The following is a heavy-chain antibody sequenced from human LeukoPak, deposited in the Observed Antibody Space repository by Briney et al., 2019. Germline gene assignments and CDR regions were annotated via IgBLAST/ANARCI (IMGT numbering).Heavy chain of an antibody. D-gene: IGHD5-24*01. V-gene: IGHV4-59*08. CDR1: GGSISSYY. CDR2: IYYSGST. CDR3: ARHRDGYHFDY. Sequence: PSEILSLTCTVSGGSISSYYWSWIRQPPGKGLEWIGYIYYSGSTNYNPSLKSRVIMSVDTSKNQFSLNLSFVTAADTAVYYCARHRDGYHFDYWGQGTLVTVSS. J-gene: IGHJ4*02.